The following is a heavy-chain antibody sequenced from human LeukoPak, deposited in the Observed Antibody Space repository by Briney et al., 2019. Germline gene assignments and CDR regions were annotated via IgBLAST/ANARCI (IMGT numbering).Heavy chain of an antibody. J-gene: IGHJ3*02. CDR2: IKQDGSEK. Sequence: PGGSLRLSCAASGFTFGYYWMTWVRQAPGKGLEWVANIKQDGSEKHYVDSLRGRFTISRDNAKNSLYLQINSLRAEDTAVYYCARDLGWSSSKSYPEDDAFDIWGQGTVVTVFS. D-gene: IGHD3-16*02. V-gene: IGHV3-7*04. CDR1: GFTFGYYW. CDR3: ARDLGWSSSKSYPEDDAFDI.